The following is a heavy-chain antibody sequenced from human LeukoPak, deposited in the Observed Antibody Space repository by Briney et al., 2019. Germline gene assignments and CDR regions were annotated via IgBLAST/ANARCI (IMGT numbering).Heavy chain of an antibody. D-gene: IGHD2-15*01. J-gene: IGHJ4*02. CDR3: AKVVAARSFYFDY. Sequence: GGSLRLSCAASLFTFSIYWMSWVRQAPGKGLEWVANINQDGSERYLVDSVKGRFTISRDNAKNSLYLQMNSLRAEDTAVYYCAKVVAARSFYFDYWGQGTLVTVSS. CDR1: LFTFSIYW. CDR2: INQDGSER. V-gene: IGHV3-7*01.